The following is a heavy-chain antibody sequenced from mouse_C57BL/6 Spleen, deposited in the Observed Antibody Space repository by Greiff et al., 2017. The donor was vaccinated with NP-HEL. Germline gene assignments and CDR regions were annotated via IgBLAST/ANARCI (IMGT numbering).Heavy chain of an antibody. J-gene: IGHJ3*01. CDR1: GYTFTDSN. CDR2: INPNNGGT. CDR3: ARAAGGAGFAY. V-gene: IGHV1-22*01. Sequence: EVQLQPSGPELVKPGASVKMSCKASGYTFTDSNMHWVKQSHGTSLEWIGYINPNNGGTSYNQKFKGKATLTVHKSSSTAYMQLRSLTSEDSAVYDGARAAGGAGFAYWGQGTRGTVCA.